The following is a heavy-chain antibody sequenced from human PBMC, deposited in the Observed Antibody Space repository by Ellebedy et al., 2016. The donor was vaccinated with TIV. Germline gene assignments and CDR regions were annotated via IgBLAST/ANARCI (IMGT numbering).Heavy chain of an antibody. CDR2: IDPSDSYT. V-gene: IGHV5-10-1*01. D-gene: IGHD2-2*01. Sequence: ASVKVSCKGSGYSFTSYWISWVRQMPGKGLEWMGRIDPSDSYTNYSPSFQGHVTISADKSISTAYLQWSSLKASDTAMYYCARVVPAAIDWGQGTLVTVSS. CDR3: ARVVPAAID. CDR1: GYSFTSYW. J-gene: IGHJ4*02.